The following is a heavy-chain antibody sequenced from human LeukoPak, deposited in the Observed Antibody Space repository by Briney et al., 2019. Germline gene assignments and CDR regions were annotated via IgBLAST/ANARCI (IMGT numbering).Heavy chain of an antibody. V-gene: IGHV4-34*01. CDR3: ARGLRFRGSSTSRPDY. J-gene: IGHJ4*02. CDR2: INHSGST. CDR1: GGSFSGYY. Sequence: PSETLSLTCAVYGGSFSGYYWSWIRQPPGKRLEWIGEINHSGSTNDNPSIKSRVTISVDTSKNQFYLKLSSVPAADTAVYYCARGLRFRGSSTSRPDYWGQGTLVTVSS. D-gene: IGHD2-2*01.